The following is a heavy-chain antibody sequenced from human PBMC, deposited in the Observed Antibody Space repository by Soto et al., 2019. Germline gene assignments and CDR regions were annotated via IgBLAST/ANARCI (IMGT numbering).Heavy chain of an antibody. D-gene: IGHD3-10*01. CDR3: ARITMVRGVIEYFDY. J-gene: IGHJ4*02. Sequence: SVKVSCKASGGTFSSYAISWVRQAPGQGLEWMGGIIPIFGTANYAQKFQGRVTITADESTSTAYMELSSLRSEDKAVYYCARITMVRGVIEYFDYWGQGTLVTVSS. V-gene: IGHV1-69*13. CDR2: IIPIFGTA. CDR1: GGTFSSYA.